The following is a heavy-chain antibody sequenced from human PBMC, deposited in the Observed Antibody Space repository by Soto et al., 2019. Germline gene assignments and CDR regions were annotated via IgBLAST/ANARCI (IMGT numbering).Heavy chain of an antibody. CDR2: ISYDGSNE. CDR3: ARSTSSTLNYYYGMDV. J-gene: IGHJ6*02. D-gene: IGHD6-6*01. V-gene: IGHV3-30*03. CDR1: GFTFSSYG. Sequence: GSLRLSCTASGFTFSSYGMHWVRQAPGKGLEWVAIISYDGSNEFYTDSVKGRFTIARDNSKNTLYLQMNSLRIEDTAVFYCARSTSSTLNYYYGMDVWGQGTTVTVSS.